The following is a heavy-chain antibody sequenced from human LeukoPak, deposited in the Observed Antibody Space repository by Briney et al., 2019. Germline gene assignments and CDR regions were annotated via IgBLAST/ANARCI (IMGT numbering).Heavy chain of an antibody. J-gene: IGHJ3*02. Sequence: SETLSLTCTVSGDSISSYYWNWIRQPPGKGLEWIASGDYSGGTYYNPSLESRVAISVDTSKNQFSLKLSSVTAADTAVYYCARVRVATIRSYHDAFDIRGQGTMVTVSS. CDR1: GDSISSYY. CDR2: GDYSGGT. CDR3: ARVRVATIRSYHDAFDI. V-gene: IGHV4-59*12. D-gene: IGHD5-12*01.